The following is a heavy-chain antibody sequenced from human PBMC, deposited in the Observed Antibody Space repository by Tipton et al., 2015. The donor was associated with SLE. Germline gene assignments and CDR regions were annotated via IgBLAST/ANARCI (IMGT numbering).Heavy chain of an antibody. V-gene: IGHV4-59*10. Sequence: LRLSCAVYGESFSGYYWSWIRQPAGKGLEWIGRVYSSGSTIYNPSIKSRITLSLDTSKNQFSLKLSSVTAADTAVYYCARWGAGSRGNWFDPWGQGTLITVSS. J-gene: IGHJ5*02. CDR1: GESFSGYY. CDR3: ARWGAGSRGNWFDP. CDR2: VYSSGST. D-gene: IGHD1/OR15-1a*01.